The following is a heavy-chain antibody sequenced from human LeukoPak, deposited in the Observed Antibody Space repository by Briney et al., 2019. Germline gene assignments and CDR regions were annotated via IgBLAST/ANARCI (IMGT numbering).Heavy chain of an antibody. Sequence: SETLSLTCAVSGYSISSGYYWGWIRQPPGKGLEWIGSIYHSGSTHYNPSLKSRVTISVDTSKNQFSLKLSSVTAADTAVYYCATFSGWYGFDYWGQGTLVTVSS. V-gene: IGHV4-38-2*01. CDR1: GYSISSGYY. CDR2: IYHSGST. CDR3: ATFSGWYGFDY. D-gene: IGHD6-19*01. J-gene: IGHJ4*02.